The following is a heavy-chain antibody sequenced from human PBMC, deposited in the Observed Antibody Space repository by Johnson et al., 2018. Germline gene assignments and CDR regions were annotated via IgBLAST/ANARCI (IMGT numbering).Heavy chain of an antibody. CDR1: GFSFSSFG. J-gene: IGHJ6*02. D-gene: IGHD6-6*01. CDR2: IWDDESNK. CDR3: ARDLYSSSSAWNHGMDV. V-gene: IGHV3-33*01. Sequence: QVQLVESGGGVVQPGRSLRLSCAASGFSFSSFGMYWVRQAPGKGLEWVAVIWDDESNKYHLDSVQGRFTISRDKSKNTLYRQRNSLRAEGTAVYYCARDLYSSSSAWNHGMDVWGQGATVIVSS.